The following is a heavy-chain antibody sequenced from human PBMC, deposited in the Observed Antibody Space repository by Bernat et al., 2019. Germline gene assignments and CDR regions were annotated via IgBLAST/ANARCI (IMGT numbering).Heavy chain of an antibody. D-gene: IGHD3-22*01. CDR2: ISSSSSYI. CDR3: ASWYYYDSSGYDAFDI. CDR1: GFTFSSYS. V-gene: IGHV3-21*01. Sequence: EVQLVESGGGLVNPGGSLRLSCAASGFTFSSYSMNWVRQAPGKGLEWVSSISSSSSYIYYADSVKGRFTISRDNAKNSLYLQMNSLRAEDTAVYYWASWYYYDSSGYDAFDIWGQGTMVTVSS. J-gene: IGHJ3*02.